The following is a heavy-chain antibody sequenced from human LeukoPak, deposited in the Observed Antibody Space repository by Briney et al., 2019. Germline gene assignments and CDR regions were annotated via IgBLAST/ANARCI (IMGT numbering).Heavy chain of an antibody. CDR2: ISGGNGNTYYA. Sequence: PGGSLRLSCAASGFPFSSYAMSWVRQSPGKGLEWVSAISGGNGNTYYAYYADSVRGRLTISRDSSKNTLYLQMNSLRAEDTAVYYCAKFYDILTGYFDYWGQGTLVTVSS. CDR1: GFPFSSYA. J-gene: IGHJ4*02. CDR3: AKFYDILTGYFDY. D-gene: IGHD3-9*01. V-gene: IGHV3-23*01.